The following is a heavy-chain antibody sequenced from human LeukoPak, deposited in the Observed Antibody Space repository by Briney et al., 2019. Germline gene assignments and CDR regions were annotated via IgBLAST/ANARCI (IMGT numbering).Heavy chain of an antibody. CDR2: ISYDGSNK. D-gene: IGHD3-10*01. V-gene: IGHV3-30*03. J-gene: IGHJ4*02. Sequence: GGSLRLSCAASGFTFSSYGMHWVRQAPGKGLEWVAVISYDGSNKYYADSVKGRFTISRDDSKNTLYLQMNSLRAEDTAVYYCATLRGFDYWGQGTLVTVSS. CDR1: GFTFSSYG. CDR3: ATLRGFDY.